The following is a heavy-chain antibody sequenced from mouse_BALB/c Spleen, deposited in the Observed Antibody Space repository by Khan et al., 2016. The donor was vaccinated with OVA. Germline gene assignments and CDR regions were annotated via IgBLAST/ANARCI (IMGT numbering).Heavy chain of an antibody. CDR2: INPSTGSN. CDR1: GYTFINYW. J-gene: IGHJ2*01. CDR3: ARRGLRWDFDY. Sequence: QVQPQQSGAELAKPGASVKMSCKASGYTFINYWILWVKQRPGQGLEWIGYINPSTGSNEYNQNFKDKATLPADKSSSTAYMQLSSLTSEDSAVYYCARRGLRWDFDYWGQGTTLTVSS. D-gene: IGHD1-1*01. V-gene: IGHV1-7*01.